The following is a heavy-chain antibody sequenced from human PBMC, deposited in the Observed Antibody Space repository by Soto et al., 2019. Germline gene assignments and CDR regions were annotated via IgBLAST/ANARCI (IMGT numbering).Heavy chain of an antibody. CDR2: ISYDGSNK. D-gene: IGHD1-26*01. Sequence: QVQLVESGGGVVQPGRSLRLSCAASGFTFSSYAMHWVRQAPGKGLEWVAVISYDGSNKYYADSVKGRFTISRDNSKNTLYLQMNSLRAEDTAVYYCARSLSREELPDPVLFFDYWGQGTLVTVSS. CDR3: ARSLSREELPDPVLFFDY. V-gene: IGHV3-30-3*01. J-gene: IGHJ4*02. CDR1: GFTFSSYA.